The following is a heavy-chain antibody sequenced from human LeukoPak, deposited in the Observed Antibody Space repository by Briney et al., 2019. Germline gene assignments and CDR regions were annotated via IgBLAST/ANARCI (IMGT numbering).Heavy chain of an antibody. J-gene: IGHJ4*02. Sequence: GGSLRLSCAASGFTFSRYAMNWVRQAPGKGLEWVAVISYDGSNINYAESVKGRFTISRDNSKNTLYLQMNSLGGEDTAVYYCAKDSTWAADYWGQGTLVSVSS. CDR3: AKDSTWAADY. CDR1: GFTFSRYA. CDR2: ISYDGSNI. D-gene: IGHD5/OR15-5a*01. V-gene: IGHV3-30*18.